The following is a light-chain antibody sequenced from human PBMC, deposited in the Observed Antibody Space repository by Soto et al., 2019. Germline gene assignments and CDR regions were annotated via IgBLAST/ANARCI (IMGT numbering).Light chain of an antibody. V-gene: IGKV2-28*01. CDR2: LGS. CDR3: MQALQTHQGTLT. Sequence: DIVMTQSPLSLPVTPGEPASISCRSSQSLLHSNGYNYLDWYLQKPGQSPQLLIYLGSNRASGVPDRFSGSGSGTDFTLKISRVEAEDVGVYYCMQALQTHQGTLTFGGVTKVDIX. J-gene: IGKJ4*01. CDR1: QSLLHSNGYNY.